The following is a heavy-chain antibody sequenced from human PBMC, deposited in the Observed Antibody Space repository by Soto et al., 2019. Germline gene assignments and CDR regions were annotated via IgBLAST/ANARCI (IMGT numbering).Heavy chain of an antibody. D-gene: IGHD2-15*01. CDR2: ISGSGDST. CDR3: ARAGCDGGSCYTLVGLRYGMDV. J-gene: IGHJ6*02. Sequence: GGSLRLSCAASGFSFSSYAMNWVRQAPGKGLEWVSVISGSGDSTYYADSVKGRFTISRDNSKNTLYLQMNSLRAEDTAVYYCARAGCDGGSCYTLVGLRYGMDVWGQGTTVTVSS. CDR1: GFSFSSYA. V-gene: IGHV3-23*01.